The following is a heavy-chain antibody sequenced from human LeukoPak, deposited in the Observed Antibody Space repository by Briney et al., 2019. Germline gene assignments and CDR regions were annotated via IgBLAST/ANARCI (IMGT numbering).Heavy chain of an antibody. Sequence: GESLNISCQASGYSPTNYWIGWVRQMPGKGLEWMGIIYSGDSDTKYSPSLQGQGTISADKSITTAYVYGSCLSASDTAIYYCARHSSWDHRYYFVSWGQGTLVSVSS. V-gene: IGHV5-51*01. J-gene: IGHJ4*02. D-gene: IGHD7-27*01. CDR2: IYSGDSDT. CDR1: GYSPTNYW. CDR3: ARHSSWDHRYYFVS.